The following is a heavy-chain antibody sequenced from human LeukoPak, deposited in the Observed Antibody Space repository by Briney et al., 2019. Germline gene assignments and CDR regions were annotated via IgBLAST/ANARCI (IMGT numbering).Heavy chain of an antibody. Sequence: SETLSLTCTVSGGSISSSSYYWGWIRQPPGEGLEWIGSIYYSGSTYYNPSLKSRVTISVDTSKNQLSLSLRSVTAADTAVYYCARLYQGKRPPDYWGQGTLVTVSS. V-gene: IGHV4-39*01. CDR3: ARLYQGKRPPDY. CDR1: GGSISSSSYY. D-gene: IGHD6-25*01. CDR2: IYYSGST. J-gene: IGHJ4*02.